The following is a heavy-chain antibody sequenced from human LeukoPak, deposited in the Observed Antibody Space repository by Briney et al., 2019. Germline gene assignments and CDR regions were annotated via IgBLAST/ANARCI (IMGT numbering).Heavy chain of an antibody. Sequence: RPGGSLRLSCAASGFTFSSYSMNWVRQAPGKGLEWVSSISSSGTYVYYADSVKGQFTISRDNAKNSLSLQMNSLRADDAAVYYCARSLVGAFYPFDYWGQGIQVTVSS. V-gene: IGHV3-21*01. CDR1: GFTFSSYS. D-gene: IGHD1-26*01. J-gene: IGHJ4*02. CDR2: ISSSGTYV. CDR3: ARSLVGAFYPFDY.